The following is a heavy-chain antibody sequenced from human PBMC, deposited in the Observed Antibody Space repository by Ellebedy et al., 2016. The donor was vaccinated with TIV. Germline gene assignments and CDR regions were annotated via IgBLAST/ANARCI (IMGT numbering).Heavy chain of an antibody. CDR3: ARAGGRHSTGSGFY. D-gene: IGHD2-2*01. CDR1: GFTFSGYW. V-gene: IGHV3-7*03. CDR2: IKEAGSEA. Sequence: GESLKISCAASGFTFSGYWMSWVRQAPGKGLEWVANIKEAGSEAYYVYSVKGRFTISRDNAKNLLYLQMSNLRAEDTAVFYCARAGGRHSTGSGFYWGQGTRVTVST. J-gene: IGHJ4*02.